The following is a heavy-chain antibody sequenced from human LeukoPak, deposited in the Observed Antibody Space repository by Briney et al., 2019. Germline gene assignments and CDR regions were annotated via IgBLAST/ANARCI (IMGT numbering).Heavy chain of an antibody. J-gene: IGHJ4*02. CDR2: IYYTGNT. CDR1: GVSIITSNSY. V-gene: IGHV4-39*01. Sequence: ASETLSLTCTVSGVSIITSNSYWGWIRQPPGKGLEWIGSIYYTGNTYYNASLKSQVSISIDTSENQFSLRLTSVTAADTAVYFCARQTGSGLFILPGGQGTLVTVSS. CDR3: ARQTGSGLFILP. D-gene: IGHD3/OR15-3a*01.